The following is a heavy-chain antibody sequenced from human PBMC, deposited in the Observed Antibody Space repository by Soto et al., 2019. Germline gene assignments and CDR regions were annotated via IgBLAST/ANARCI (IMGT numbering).Heavy chain of an antibody. V-gene: IGHV1-46*01. Sequence: GASVKVSCKASGYTFTSYYMHWVRQAPGQGLEWMGIINPSGGSTSYAQKFQGRVTMTRDTSTSTVYMELSSLRSEDTAVYYCARDSSGWYMTYYYYGMDVWGQGTTVTVSS. CDR2: INPSGGST. CDR1: GYTFTSYY. CDR3: ARDSSGWYMTYYYYGMDV. D-gene: IGHD6-19*01. J-gene: IGHJ6*02.